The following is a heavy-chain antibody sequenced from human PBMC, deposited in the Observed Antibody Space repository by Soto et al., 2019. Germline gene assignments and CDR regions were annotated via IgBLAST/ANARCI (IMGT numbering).Heavy chain of an antibody. CDR2: IWYDGSNK. J-gene: IGHJ6*03. CDR1: GFTFSSYG. Sequence: GGSLRLSCAASGFTFSSYGMHWVRQAPGKGLEWVAVIWYDGSNKYYADSVKGRFTISRDNSKNTLYLQMNSLRAEDTAVYYCARDWGGHNWNYFPHMDVWGKGTTVTVSS. CDR3: ARDWGGHNWNYFPHMDV. V-gene: IGHV3-33*01. D-gene: IGHD1-7*01.